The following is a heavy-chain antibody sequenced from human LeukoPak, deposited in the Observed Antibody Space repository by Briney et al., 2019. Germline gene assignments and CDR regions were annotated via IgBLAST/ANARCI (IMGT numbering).Heavy chain of an antibody. CDR2: ISWNSGYI. V-gene: IGHV3-9*01. CDR3: AKDRGYSYHSDNFDY. Sequence: QTGGSLRLSCAASGFTFDDYAMHWVRHAPGKGLEWVSGISWNSGYIGYADSVKGRFTISRDNAKNSLYLQMNSLRAEDTALYYCAKDRGYSYHSDNFDYWGQGTLVTVSS. CDR1: GFTFDDYA. D-gene: IGHD5-18*01. J-gene: IGHJ4*02.